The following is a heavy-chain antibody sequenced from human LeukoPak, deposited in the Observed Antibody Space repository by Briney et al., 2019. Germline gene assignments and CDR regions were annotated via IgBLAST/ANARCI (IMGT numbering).Heavy chain of an antibody. CDR2: INPNSGDT. Sequence: GASVKVSCKASGYTFTSNDINWVRQATGQGPEWMGWINPNSGDTGYAQKFQGRVTITRDTSISTAYMELSSLKSEDTAVYYCARHLLTTFDYWGQGSLVTVSS. D-gene: IGHD4/OR15-4a*01. V-gene: IGHV1-8*01. J-gene: IGHJ4*02. CDR3: ARHLLTTFDY. CDR1: GYTFTSND.